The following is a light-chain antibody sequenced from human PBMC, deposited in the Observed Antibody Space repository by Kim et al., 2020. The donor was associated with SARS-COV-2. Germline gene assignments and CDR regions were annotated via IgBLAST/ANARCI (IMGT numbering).Light chain of an antibody. J-gene: IGKJ5*01. CDR3: QQGYRTPPIT. CDR2: AAS. Sequence: SVGDRVTITCRASQSISWYLNWYQQKPGKAPKILIYAASSLQSGVPSRFSGSGSGTDFTLTISSVQPEDFATYYCQQGYRTPPITFGQGTRLEIK. CDR1: QSISWY. V-gene: IGKV1-39*01.